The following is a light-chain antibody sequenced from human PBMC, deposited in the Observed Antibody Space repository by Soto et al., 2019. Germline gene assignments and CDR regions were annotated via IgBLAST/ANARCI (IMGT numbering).Light chain of an antibody. Sequence: MVLTQSPATLSLSPGARATLSCRASQSVSSSLAWAQQRHGQAPRLLSYGESNRATGIPARFSGSGSGTAFTLSIRSLEAEDFAVYYCQQRTDWPMTVGQGTRMETK. CDR1: QSVSSS. CDR2: GES. J-gene: IGKJ5*01. CDR3: QQRTDWPMT. V-gene: IGKV3-11*01.